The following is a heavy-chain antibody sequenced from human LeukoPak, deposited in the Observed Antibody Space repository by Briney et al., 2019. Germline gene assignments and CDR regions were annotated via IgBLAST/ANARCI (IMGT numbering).Heavy chain of an antibody. CDR3: AKEKGGYYGSGSPDY. CDR1: GFTFTSYS. D-gene: IGHD3-10*01. J-gene: IGHJ4*02. V-gene: IGHV3-48*02. Sequence: GGALRLSCAASGFTFTSYSMSWVRQAAGKGLEWVSYISGSSSTIYYADSVKGRFTISRDNAKNSLYLQMNSLTDEDTAVYYCAKEKGGYYGSGSPDYWGQGTLVTGSS. CDR2: ISGSSSTI.